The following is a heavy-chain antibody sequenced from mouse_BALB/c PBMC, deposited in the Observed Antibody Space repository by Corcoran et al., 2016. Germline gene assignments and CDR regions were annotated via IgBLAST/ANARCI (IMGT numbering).Heavy chain of an antibody. D-gene: IGHD2-1*01. V-gene: IGHV14-3*02. CDR1: GFNIKDTY. CDR3: ARAPYGNYGAMDY. J-gene: IGHJ4*01. Sequence: EVQLQQSGAELVKPGASVKLSCTASGFNIKDTYMHWVKQRPEQGLEWIGRIDPAYGNTKYDPKFQGKATITADTSSNTAYLQLGSLTSEDSAVYYCARAPYGNYGAMDYWGQGTSVTVSS. CDR2: IDPAYGNT.